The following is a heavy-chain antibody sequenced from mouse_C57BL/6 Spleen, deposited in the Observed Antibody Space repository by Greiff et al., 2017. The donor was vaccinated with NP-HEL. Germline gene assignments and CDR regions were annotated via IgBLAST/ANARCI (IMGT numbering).Heavy chain of an antibody. Sequence: EVKLLESGAELVKPGASVKLSFTASGFNIKDYYMHWVKQRTEQGLEWIGRIDPEDGETKYAPKFQGKATITADTSSNTAYLQLSSLTSEDTAVYYCASETAQALYYFDYWGQGTTLTVSS. CDR2: IDPEDGET. J-gene: IGHJ2*01. D-gene: IGHD3-2*02. V-gene: IGHV14-2*01. CDR1: GFNIKDYY. CDR3: ASETAQALYYFDY.